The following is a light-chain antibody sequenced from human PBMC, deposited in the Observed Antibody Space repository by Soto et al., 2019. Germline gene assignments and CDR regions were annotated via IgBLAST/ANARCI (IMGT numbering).Light chain of an antibody. J-gene: IGLJ3*02. CDR1: SSDVGGYYY. CDR3: SSYTSSSTLV. CDR2: DVS. Sequence: QSVLTQPASVSGSPGQSISISCTGTSSDVGGYYYVSWYQQHPRKAPKLMIYDVSNRPSGVSNRFSGSKSGITASLTISGLQAEDEAVYYCSSYTSSSTLVFGGGTKLTVL. V-gene: IGLV2-14*01.